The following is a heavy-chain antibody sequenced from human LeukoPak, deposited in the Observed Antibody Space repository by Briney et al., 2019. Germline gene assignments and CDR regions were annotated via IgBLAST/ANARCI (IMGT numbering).Heavy chain of an antibody. CDR2: SNSDESST. CDR3: ARDLKGPVNDVFDM. D-gene: IGHD4-23*01. J-gene: IGHJ3*02. V-gene: IGHV3-74*01. CDR1: GFTFKTYW. Sequence: GGSLRLSCAASGFTFKTYWMHWVRQAPGKGLVWVSHSNSDESSTSYADSVRGRFTISRDNAKNTLYLQMNSLRAEDTAVYYCARDLKGPVNDVFDMWGQGTMVTVSS.